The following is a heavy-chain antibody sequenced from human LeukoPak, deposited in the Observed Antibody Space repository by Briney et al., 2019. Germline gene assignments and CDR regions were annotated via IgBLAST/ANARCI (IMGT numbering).Heavy chain of an antibody. Sequence: PSETLSLTCAVSGGSISSGGYSWSWIRQPPGKGLEWIGYIYYSGSTYYNPSLKSRVTISVDTSKNQFSLKLSSVTAADTAVYYCAGRSVKGPYSSSKNWFDPWGQGTLVTVSS. D-gene: IGHD6-6*01. CDR2: IYYSGST. CDR1: GGSISSGGYS. CDR3: AGRSVKGPYSSSKNWFDP. J-gene: IGHJ5*02. V-gene: IGHV4-30-4*07.